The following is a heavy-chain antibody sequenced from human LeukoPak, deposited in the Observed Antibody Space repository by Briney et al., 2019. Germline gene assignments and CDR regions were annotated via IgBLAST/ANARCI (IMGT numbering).Heavy chain of an antibody. Sequence: PSETLSLTCTVSGGSISSYYWSWIRQPPGKGLEWIGYIYYSGSTYYNPSLKSRVTISVDTSKNQFSLKLSSVTAADTAVYYCAREGEYYDILTGYYTYFDYWGQGTLVTVSS. V-gene: IGHV4-59*12. D-gene: IGHD3-9*01. J-gene: IGHJ4*02. CDR3: AREGEYYDILTGYYTYFDY. CDR2: IYYSGST. CDR1: GGSISSYY.